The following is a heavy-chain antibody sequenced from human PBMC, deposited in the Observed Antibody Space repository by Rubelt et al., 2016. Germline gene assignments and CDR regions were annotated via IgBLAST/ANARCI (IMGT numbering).Heavy chain of an antibody. J-gene: IGHJ4*02. CDR3: ARGDASDY. V-gene: IGHV3-30*04. Sequence: SSYAMHWVRLAPGKGLDWVAVVSYDGSNKFYADSVKGRFTISRDNSKNTLYLQMNSLRAEDTAVYYCARGDASDYWGQGTLVTVSS. CDR2: VSYDGSNK. CDR1: SSYA.